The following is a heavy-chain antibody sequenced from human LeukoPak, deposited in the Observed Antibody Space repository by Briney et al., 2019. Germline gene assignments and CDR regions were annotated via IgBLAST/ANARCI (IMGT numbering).Heavy chain of an antibody. CDR3: RKRGAVSRGNSGLVALDI. CDR2: ITGTGATT. D-gene: IGHD4-23*01. V-gene: IGHV3-23*01. J-gene: IGHJ3*02. CDR1: GFTFSSYA. Sequence: GGSLRLSCTDSGFTFSSYAMSLVRQAPGKGLEWVSAITGTGATTYYADSVKGRFTISRDNSNNTLYLQMNSLRAEDTAVYYCRKRGAVSRGNSGLVALDIWGQGTMVTVSS.